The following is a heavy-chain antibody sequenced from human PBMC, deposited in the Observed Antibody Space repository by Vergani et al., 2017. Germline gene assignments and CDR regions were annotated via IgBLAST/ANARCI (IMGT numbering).Heavy chain of an antibody. J-gene: IGHJ6*02. CDR2: FDPEDGET. V-gene: IGHV1-24*01. CDR1: GYTLTELS. CDR3: ATPRLRLSYCCYCGMDV. D-gene: IGHD5-12*01. Sequence: QVQLVQSGAEVKKPGASVKVSCKVSGYTLTELSMHWVRQAPGKGLGWMGGFDPEDGETIYAQKFQGRVTMTEDTSTDTAYMGLSSLRSEDTAVYYCATPRLRLSYCCYCGMDVWGQGTTVTVSS.